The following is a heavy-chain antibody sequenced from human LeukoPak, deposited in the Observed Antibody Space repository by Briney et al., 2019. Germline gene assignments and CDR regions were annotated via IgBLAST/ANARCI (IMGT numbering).Heavy chain of an antibody. J-gene: IGHJ4*02. Sequence: SETLSLTCAVYGGSFSGYYWSWIRQPPGKGLEWIGEINHSGSTNYNPSLKSRVTISVDTSKNQFPLKLSSVTAADTAVYYCARDSQYYDILTGYHNPFDYWGQGTLVTVSS. CDR2: INHSGST. V-gene: IGHV4-34*01. CDR3: ARDSQYYDILTGYHNPFDY. CDR1: GGSFSGYY. D-gene: IGHD3-9*01.